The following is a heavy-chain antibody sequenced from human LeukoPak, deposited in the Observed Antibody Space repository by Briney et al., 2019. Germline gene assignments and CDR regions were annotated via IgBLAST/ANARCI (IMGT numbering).Heavy chain of an antibody. CDR2: ISYDGSNK. CDR1: GFTFSSYA. Sequence: PGGSLRLSCAASGFTFSSYAMHWVRQAPGKGLEWVAVISYDGSNKYYADSVKGRFTISRDNSKNTLYLQMKSLRAEDTAVYYCARVTNWDWGQGTLVTVSS. D-gene: IGHD3-16*01. CDR3: ARVTNWD. V-gene: IGHV3-30-3*01. J-gene: IGHJ4*02.